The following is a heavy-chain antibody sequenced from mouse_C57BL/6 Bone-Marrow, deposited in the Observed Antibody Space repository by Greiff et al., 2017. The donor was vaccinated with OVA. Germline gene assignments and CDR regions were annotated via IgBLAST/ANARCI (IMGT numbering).Heavy chain of an antibody. CDR1: GYTFTSYG. V-gene: IGHV1-81*01. D-gene: IGHD3-2*02. CDR2: IYPRSGNT. Sequence: VQLQESGAELAWPGASVKLSCKASGYTFTSYGISWVKQRTGQGLEWIGEIYPRSGNTYYNEKFKGKATLTADKSSSTAYMELRSLTSEDSAVYFCARSGQLRLPAWFAYWGQGTLVTVSA. J-gene: IGHJ3*01. CDR3: ARSGQLRLPAWFAY.